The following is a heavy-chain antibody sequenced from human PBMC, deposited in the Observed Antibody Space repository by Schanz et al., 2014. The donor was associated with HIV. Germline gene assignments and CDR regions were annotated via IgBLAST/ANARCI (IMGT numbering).Heavy chain of an antibody. Sequence: QLQLVQSGAEVKQPGASVKVSCKASGYTFISYGISWVRQAPGQGLEWMGWISAYNGNTNYAQKFQGRLTMTTDTSTSTAYRELRSLRSDDTAVYYCARDRPVIVGATRADGGTDFDYWGQGTLVTVSS. CDR3: ARDRPVIVGATRADGGTDFDY. D-gene: IGHD1-26*01. CDR1: GYTFISYG. V-gene: IGHV1-18*01. CDR2: ISAYNGNT. J-gene: IGHJ4*02.